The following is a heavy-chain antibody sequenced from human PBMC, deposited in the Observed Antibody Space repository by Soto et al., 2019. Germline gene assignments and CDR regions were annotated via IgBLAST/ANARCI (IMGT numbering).Heavy chain of an antibody. Sequence: GGSLRLSCAASGFTFSTYSMNWVLQAPGKGLEWVSYISSSSTTIFYSDSVKGRFTISRDNAKNSLYLQMNSLRAEDTAVYYCAMHVGGDYWGQGTLVTVSS. CDR2: ISSSSTTI. D-gene: IGHD3-16*01. J-gene: IGHJ4*02. CDR1: GFTFSTYS. CDR3: AMHVGGDY. V-gene: IGHV3-48*01.